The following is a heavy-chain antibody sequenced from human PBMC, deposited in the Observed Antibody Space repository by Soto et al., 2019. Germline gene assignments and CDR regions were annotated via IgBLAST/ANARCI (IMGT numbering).Heavy chain of an antibody. J-gene: IGHJ5*02. V-gene: IGHV3-30-3*01. D-gene: IGHD2-2*01. CDR3: ARDRGYCSSTSCSYFDP. CDR1: GFTFSSYA. CDR2: ISYDGSNK. Sequence: GGSLRLSCAASGFTFSSYAMHWVRQAPDKGLEWVAVISYDGSNKYYADSVKGRFTISRDNAKNSLYLQMNSLRAEDTAVYYCARDRGYCSSTSCSYFDPWGQGTLVTVS.